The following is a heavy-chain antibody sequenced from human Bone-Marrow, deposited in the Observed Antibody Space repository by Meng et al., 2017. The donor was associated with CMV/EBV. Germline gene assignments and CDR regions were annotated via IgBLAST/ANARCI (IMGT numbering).Heavy chain of an antibody. J-gene: IGHJ4*02. D-gene: IGHD3-10*01. Sequence: ASEKVSCKASGYTFTTYDINWVRQATGQGLEWMGWMNPNSGNTGYAQKFQGRVTMTRNTSISTAYMELSSLRSEDTAMYYCARARGYYGSGSYYPHFDYWVQGTLVTVSS. V-gene: IGHV1-8*01. CDR1: GYTFTTYD. CDR3: ARARGYYGSGSYYPHFDY. CDR2: MNPNSGNT.